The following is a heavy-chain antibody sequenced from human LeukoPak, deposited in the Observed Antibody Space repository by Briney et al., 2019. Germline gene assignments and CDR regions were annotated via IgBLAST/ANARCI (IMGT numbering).Heavy chain of an antibody. CDR1: GFTFTHFG. Sequence: GGSLRLSCAASGFTFTHFGMHWVRQAPGKGLDWVAFVRYDGDLQFYADSVQGRFTISRDNSKSTVDLQMNRLRIEDTAVYYCVKESLEGDTWGQGTLVTVSS. D-gene: IGHD1-1*01. J-gene: IGHJ5*02. CDR3: VKESLEGDT. V-gene: IGHV3-30*02. CDR2: VRYDGDLQ.